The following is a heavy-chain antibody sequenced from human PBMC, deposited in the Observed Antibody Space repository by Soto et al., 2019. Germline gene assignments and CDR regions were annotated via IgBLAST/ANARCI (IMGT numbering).Heavy chain of an antibody. CDR3: ARDMIPAAISYRYYAMDV. CDR2: IIPIFETT. D-gene: IGHD2-2*01. Sequence: QVQLVQSGAEVKKPGSSVKVSCKASGGTFSNYAFSWVRQVPGQGLEWMGGIIPIFETTNYAQKFQGRVKITADESTSTTYMELSSLSSEDTAVFFWARDMIPAAISYRYYAMDVWGQGTTVTVSS. V-gene: IGHV1-69*01. J-gene: IGHJ6*02. CDR1: GGTFSNYA.